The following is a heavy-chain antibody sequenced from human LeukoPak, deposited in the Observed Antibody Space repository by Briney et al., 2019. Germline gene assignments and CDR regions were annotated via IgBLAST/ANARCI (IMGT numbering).Heavy chain of an antibody. Sequence: GASVKVSCKASGYTFTSYDINWVRQATGQGLEWMGWVNPYSGNTGYAQTFQGGVTMTRNTSISTAYMELSSLRSEDTAVYYCARGRFRWELEIRDFDFWGQGTLVTVSS. CDR3: ARGRFRWELEIRDFDF. CDR1: GYTFTSYD. V-gene: IGHV1-8*01. D-gene: IGHD1-26*01. J-gene: IGHJ4*02. CDR2: VNPYSGNT.